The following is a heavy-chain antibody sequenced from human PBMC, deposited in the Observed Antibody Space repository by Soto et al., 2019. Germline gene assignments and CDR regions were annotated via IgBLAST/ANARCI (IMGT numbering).Heavy chain of an antibody. V-gene: IGHV4-4*07. D-gene: IGHD2-2*01. CDR1: GGPISNYY. J-gene: IGHJ6*02. CDR2: IYSDGAT. CDR3: SRVGCSNSNCQTRGMDV. Sequence: PSETLSLTCNVSGGPISNYYWSWVRQPAGKGLEWVGRIYSDGATNYSPSLKSRVFMSLDMSGNQFPLQLNSVTAADTAVYYCSRVGCSNSNCQTRGMDVWGQGTTVTVSS.